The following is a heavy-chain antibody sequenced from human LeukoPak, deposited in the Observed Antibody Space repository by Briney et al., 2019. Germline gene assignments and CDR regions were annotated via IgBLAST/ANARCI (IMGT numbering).Heavy chain of an antibody. CDR2: IYHSGST. V-gene: IGHV4-38-2*02. CDR1: GYSISSGYY. CDR3: ARSTVDYYYMDV. J-gene: IGHJ6*03. Sequence: SETLSLTCTVSGYSISSGYYWGWIRQPPGKVLEWIGSIYHSGSTYYNPSLKSRVTISVDTFKNQFSLKLSSVTAADTAVYYCARSTVDYYYMDVWGKGTTVTVSS. D-gene: IGHD4-23*01.